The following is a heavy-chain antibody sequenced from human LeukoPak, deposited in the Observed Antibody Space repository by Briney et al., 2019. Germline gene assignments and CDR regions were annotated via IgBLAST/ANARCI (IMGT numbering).Heavy chain of an antibody. D-gene: IGHD6-19*01. J-gene: IGHJ4*02. CDR1: GFTFSSYG. V-gene: IGHV3-30*18. CDR3: AKDPAFIAVAAHFFDY. Sequence: PGRSLRLSCAASGFTFSSYGMHWVRQAPGKGLEWVAVISYDGSNKYYADSVKGRFTISRDNSKNTLFLQMNSLRAEDTAVYFCAKDPAFIAVAAHFFDYCGQGPWSPSPQ. CDR2: ISYDGSNK.